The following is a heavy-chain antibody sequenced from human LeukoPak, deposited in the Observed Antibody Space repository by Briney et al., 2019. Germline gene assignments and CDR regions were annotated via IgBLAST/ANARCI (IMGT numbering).Heavy chain of an antibody. CDR3: AKEKYASGSYFLDS. CDR2: ISWDGGST. CDR1: GFTFDDYA. D-gene: IGHD3-10*01. J-gene: IGHJ4*02. V-gene: IGHV3-43D*03. Sequence: PGGSLRLSCAASGFTFDDYAIHWVRQAPGKGLEWVSFISWDGGSTYYVDSVKGRFTISRDNSKNSLYLQMNSLRAEDTALYYCAKEKYASGSYFLDSWGQGTLVTVSS.